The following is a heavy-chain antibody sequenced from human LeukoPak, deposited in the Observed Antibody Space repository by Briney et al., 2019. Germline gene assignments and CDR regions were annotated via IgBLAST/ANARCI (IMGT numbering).Heavy chain of an antibody. V-gene: IGHV4-59*11. J-gene: IGHJ4*02. CDR2: IHFTGST. CDR1: GGSMRDHY. Sequence: PSETLSLTCTVSGGSMRDHYWSWFRQPPGRGLEYIGYIHFTGSTHYNPSLKSRVTISVDTSKNQFSLKLSSVTAADTAVYYCARSMFGSWFDSPDYWGQGTLVTVSS. D-gene: IGHD3-10*02. CDR3: ARSMFGSWFDSPDY.